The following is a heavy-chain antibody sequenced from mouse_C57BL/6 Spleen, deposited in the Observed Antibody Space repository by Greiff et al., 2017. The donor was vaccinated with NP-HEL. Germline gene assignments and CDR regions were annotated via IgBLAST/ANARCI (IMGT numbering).Heavy chain of an antibody. J-gene: IGHJ2*01. CDR1: GYTFSSYW. V-gene: IGHV1-69*01. D-gene: IGHD4-1*01. CDR3: ARLTGLGYYFDY. CDR2: IDPSDSYT. Sequence: QVQLQQPGAELVMPGASVKLSCKASGYTFSSYWMHWVKQRPGQGLEWIGEIDPSDSYTNYNQKFKGKSTLTVDKSSSTAYMQLSSLTSEDSAVYYCARLTGLGYYFDYWGQGTTLTVSS.